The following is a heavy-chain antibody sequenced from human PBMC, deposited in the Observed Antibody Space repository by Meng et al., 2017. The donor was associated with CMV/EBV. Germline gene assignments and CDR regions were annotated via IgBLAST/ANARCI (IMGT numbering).Heavy chain of an antibody. Sequence: ASVKVSCKASGYTFTSYDINWVRQATGQGLEWMGWVNPNSGNTGYAQKFQGRVTMTRNTSISTAYMELSSLRSEDTAVYYCASSSSAGYYYYYGMDVWGQGTTVTVSS. V-gene: IGHV1-8*02. D-gene: IGHD6-6*01. J-gene: IGHJ6*02. CDR1: GYTFTSYD. CDR2: VNPNSGNT. CDR3: ASSSSAGYYYYYGMDV.